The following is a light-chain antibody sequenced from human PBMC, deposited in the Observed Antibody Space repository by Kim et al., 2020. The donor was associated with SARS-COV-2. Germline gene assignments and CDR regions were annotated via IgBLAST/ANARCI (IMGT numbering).Light chain of an antibody. Sequence: GALGQTVRSTCQGDSIRSYYATWYQQKPGQAPILVIYGKNNRPSGIPDRFSGSSSGNTASLTITGTQAGDEADYYCNSRDSNDNVVFGGGTQLTVL. J-gene: IGLJ2*01. V-gene: IGLV3-19*01. CDR1: SIRSYY. CDR3: NSRDSNDNVV. CDR2: GKN.